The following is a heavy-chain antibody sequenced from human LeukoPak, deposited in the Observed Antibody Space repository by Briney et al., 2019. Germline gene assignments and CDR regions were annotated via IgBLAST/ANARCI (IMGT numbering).Heavy chain of an antibody. V-gene: IGHV3-30-3*01. D-gene: IGHD6-19*01. CDR3: ARARKPPGSGWYFDY. CDR1: GFTFSRYW. J-gene: IGHJ4*02. CDR2: ISYGGSNK. Sequence: PGGSLRLSCAASGFTFSRYWMSWVRQAPGKGLEWVAVISYGGSNKYYADSVKGRFTISRDNSKNTLYLQMNSLRAEDTAVYYCARARKPPGSGWYFDYWGQGTLVTVSS.